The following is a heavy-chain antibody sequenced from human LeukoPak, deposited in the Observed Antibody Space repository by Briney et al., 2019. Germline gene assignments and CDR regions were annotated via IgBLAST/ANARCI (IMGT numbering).Heavy chain of an antibody. CDR3: ARSGHYYMDV. CDR1: GFTFSSYS. D-gene: IGHD3-10*01. CDR2: ISSSSIPI. J-gene: IGHJ6*03. Sequence: GGSLRLSCAASGFTFSSYSMNWVRQAPGKGLEWVSYISSSSIPIYYADSVKGRFTISRDNAKNSLYLQMNSLRAKDTAVYYCARSGHYYMDVWGKGTTVTVSS. V-gene: IGHV3-48*01.